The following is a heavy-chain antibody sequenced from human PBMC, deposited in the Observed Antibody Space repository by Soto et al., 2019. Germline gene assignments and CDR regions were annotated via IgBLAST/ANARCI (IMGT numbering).Heavy chain of an antibody. Sequence: SETLSLTCTVSGDSIRSSYWTWIRQAPGRGLEWIGDIYHTGTTNYNPSLKSRVSISVDTSKNQFSLRLRSVTAADTAIYFCAKISAGSTDETMFTVFDHWGQGALVTVSS. D-gene: IGHD6-13*01. J-gene: IGHJ4*02. CDR1: GDSIRSSY. CDR3: AKISAGSTDETMFTVFDH. V-gene: IGHV4-59*03. CDR2: IYHTGTT.